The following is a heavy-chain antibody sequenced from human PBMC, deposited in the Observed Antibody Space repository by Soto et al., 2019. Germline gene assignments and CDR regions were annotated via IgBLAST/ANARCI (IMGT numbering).Heavy chain of an antibody. CDR1: GFTFSSYE. V-gene: IGHV3-48*03. CDR2: ISSAGDSS. Sequence: GGSLRLSGAASGFTFSSYEMNWVRQAPGRTLEWVSYISSAGDSSYYADSVKGRFTISRDNAKNSLYLQMNSLRVEDTAVYYCARVYCSTTTCHVQAFDSWGQGTLVTVSS. D-gene: IGHD2-2*01. CDR3: ARVYCSTTTCHVQAFDS. J-gene: IGHJ4*02.